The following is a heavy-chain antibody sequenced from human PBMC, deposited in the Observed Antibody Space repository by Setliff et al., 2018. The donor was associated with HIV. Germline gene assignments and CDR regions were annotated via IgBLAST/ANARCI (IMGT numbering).Heavy chain of an antibody. CDR3: ARGGPTVAFGLDV. V-gene: IGHV4-30-2*01. J-gene: IGHJ6*02. Sequence: PSETLSLTCAVSGGSMRSSGYSWTWIRQAPGKGLEWVGYIYYNGNAYYYPSLKGRVTISLDTSNNQFSLNLNSVTAADTAVYYCARGGPTVAFGLDVWGQGTTVTVSS. CDR1: GGSMRSSGYS. CDR2: IYYNGNA. D-gene: IGHD4-17*01.